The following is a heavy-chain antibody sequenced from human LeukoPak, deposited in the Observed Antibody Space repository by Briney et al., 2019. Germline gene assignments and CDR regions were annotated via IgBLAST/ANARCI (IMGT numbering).Heavy chain of an antibody. CDR3: ARGGDSSSWYGWFDP. J-gene: IGHJ5*02. D-gene: IGHD6-13*01. CDR1: GYTLTGYC. Sequence: GASVKVSCKASGYTLTGYCMHWVRQAPGQGLEWLGWINTKSGATNYAQNFQGRVTMTRDTSISTAYMDLSRLRSDDTAVYYCARGGDSSSWYGWFDPWGQGTLVTVSS. CDR2: INTKSGAT. V-gene: IGHV1-2*02.